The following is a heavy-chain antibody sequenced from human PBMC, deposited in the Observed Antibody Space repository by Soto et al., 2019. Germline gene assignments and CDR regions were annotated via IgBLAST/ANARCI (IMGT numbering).Heavy chain of an antibody. J-gene: IGHJ6*02. CDR1: GFTSSNYW. V-gene: IGHV3-74*01. Sequence: GGSLRLSCAASGFTSSNYWMNWVRQAPGKGLVWVSRIKSDGSSTSYADSVKGRFTISRDNAKNTLDLQMHGLRAEDMAVYYCARSVRSGSFPYYYYAMDVWGQGTTVTVSS. D-gene: IGHD3-10*01. CDR3: ARSVRSGSFPYYYYAMDV. CDR2: IKSDGSST.